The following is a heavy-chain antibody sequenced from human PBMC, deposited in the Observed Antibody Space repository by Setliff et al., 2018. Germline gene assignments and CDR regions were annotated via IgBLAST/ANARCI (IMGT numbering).Heavy chain of an antibody. CDR2: TRNKALNYAT. V-gene: IGHV3-72*01. CDR1: GFTFSGYS. Sequence: GGSLRLSCAASGFTFSGYSMNWVRQAPGKGLEWLGRTRNKALNYATEYAASVKGRFTISRDDSTNSFYLLMDSLKTEDTAVYYCARVGDRDGYSFLLDYWGQGTPVTVSS. CDR3: ARVGDRDGYSFLLDY. D-gene: IGHD3-10*01. J-gene: IGHJ4*02.